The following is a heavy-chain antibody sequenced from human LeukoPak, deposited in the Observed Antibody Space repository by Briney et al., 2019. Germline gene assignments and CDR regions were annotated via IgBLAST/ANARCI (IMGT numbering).Heavy chain of an antibody. J-gene: IGHJ4*02. CDR1: GFTFNTYG. CDR2: VWSDGSNR. CDR3: AKSNTESQTTVGN. D-gene: IGHD1-14*01. Sequence: GGSLRLSCAASGFTFNTYGMHWVRQAPGKGLEWIAVVWSDGSNRFYADSVEGRFTISRDNSKNTLYLQMNSLRAEDTAVYYCAKSNTESQTTVGNWGQGTLVSVSS. V-gene: IGHV3-33*06.